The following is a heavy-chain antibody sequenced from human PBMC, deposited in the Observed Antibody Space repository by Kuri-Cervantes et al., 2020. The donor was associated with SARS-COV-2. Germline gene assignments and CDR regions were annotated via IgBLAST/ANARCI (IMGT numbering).Heavy chain of an antibody. Sequence: GGSLRLSCTASGSTFSRYAMSWVRQAPGKGLEWVSTVSGSVVSTYYADSVKGRFTISRDNSASTMFLKMNSLRAEDTALYFCAKDLISAAYFGSGSPDYWGQGTLVTVSS. CDR1: GSTFSRYA. J-gene: IGHJ4*02. CDR2: VSGSVVST. CDR3: AKDLISAAYFGSGSPDY. V-gene: IGHV3-23*01. D-gene: IGHD3-10*01.